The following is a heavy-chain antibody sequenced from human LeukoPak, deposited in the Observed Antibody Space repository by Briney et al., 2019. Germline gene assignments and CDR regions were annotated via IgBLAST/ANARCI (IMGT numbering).Heavy chain of an antibody. CDR3: ARNIVVVPAASNDMDV. J-gene: IGHJ6*02. Sequence: SETLSLTCTVSGGSISSSSYYWGWIRQPPGKGLEWIGSIYYSGSTYYNPSLKSRVTISVDTSKNQFSLKLSSVTAADTAVYYCARNIVVVPAASNDMDVWGQGATVTVSS. V-gene: IGHV4-39*07. D-gene: IGHD2-2*01. CDR1: GGSISSSSYY. CDR2: IYYSGST.